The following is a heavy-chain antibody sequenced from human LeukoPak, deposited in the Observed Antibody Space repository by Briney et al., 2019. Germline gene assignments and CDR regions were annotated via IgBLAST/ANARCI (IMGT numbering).Heavy chain of an antibody. D-gene: IGHD1-14*01. Sequence: GGSLRPSCAASGFTVSSNYMSWVRQAPGKGLEWVSVIYSGGSTYYADSVKGRFTISRDNSKNTLYLQMNSLRAEDTAVYYCARGWDGIDAFDIWGQGTMVTVSS. CDR3: ARGWDGIDAFDI. V-gene: IGHV3-66*01. CDR1: GFTVSSNY. J-gene: IGHJ3*02. CDR2: IYSGGST.